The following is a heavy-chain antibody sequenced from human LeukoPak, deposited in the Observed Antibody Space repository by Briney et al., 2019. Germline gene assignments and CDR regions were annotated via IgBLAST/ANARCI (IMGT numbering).Heavy chain of an antibody. V-gene: IGHV3-23*01. J-gene: IGHJ6*03. Sequence: GGSLRLSCAASGFTFSSYGMSWVRQAPGKGLEWVSGISGGGGSTYHADSVKGRFTISRDNAKNSLYLQMNSLRAEDTAVYYCAREEVYCGGDCYSKGYYYMDVWGKGTTVTVSS. CDR3: AREEVYCGGDCYSKGYYYMDV. CDR2: ISGGGGST. CDR1: GFTFSSYG. D-gene: IGHD2-21*02.